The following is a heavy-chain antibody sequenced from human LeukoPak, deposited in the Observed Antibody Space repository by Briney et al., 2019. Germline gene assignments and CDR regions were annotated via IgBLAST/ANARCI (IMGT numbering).Heavy chain of an antibody. CDR1: GGSISSYY. Sequence: PSETLSLTCTVSGGSISSYYWSWIRQPAGKGLEWIGRIYTSGSTNYNPSLKSRVTMSVDTSKNQFSLKLSSVTAADTAVYYCARGVGPGYSSGWYIFKSSLGAFDIWGQGTMVTVSS. V-gene: IGHV4-4*07. CDR3: ARGVGPGYSSGWYIFKSSLGAFDI. CDR2: IYTSGST. D-gene: IGHD6-19*01. J-gene: IGHJ3*02.